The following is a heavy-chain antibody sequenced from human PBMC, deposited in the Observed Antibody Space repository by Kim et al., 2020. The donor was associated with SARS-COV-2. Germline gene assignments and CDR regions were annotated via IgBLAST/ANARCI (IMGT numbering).Heavy chain of an antibody. V-gene: IGHV3-9*01. J-gene: IGHJ6*03. CDR1: GFTFDYYV. D-gene: IGHD6-13*01. CDR2: VSWNSGSI. CDR3: AKDMGYSSSWYGTSISPHMDV. Sequence: GGSLRLSCAASGFTFDYYVMHWVRQAPGKGLEWVSGVSWNSGSIGYADSVKGRFTISRDNAKNSLYLQMNSLRAEDTALYYCAKDMGYSSSWYGTSISPHMDVWGKGTTVTVSS.